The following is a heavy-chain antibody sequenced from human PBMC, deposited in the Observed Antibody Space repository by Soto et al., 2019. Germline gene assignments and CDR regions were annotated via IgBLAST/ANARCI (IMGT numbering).Heavy chain of an antibody. CDR3: ARGRYGDY. V-gene: IGHV1-18*01. Sequence: QVHLVQSGAEVKKPGASVKVSCKGSGYAFTTYGITWVRQAPGQGLEWMGWISAHNGNTNYAQKLQGRVTVTRDTSTSPAYMALRGLRSDDTAVYYCARGRYGDYGGQGALVTVSS. CDR1: GYAFTTYG. J-gene: IGHJ4*02. D-gene: IGHD1-1*01. CDR2: ISAHNGNT.